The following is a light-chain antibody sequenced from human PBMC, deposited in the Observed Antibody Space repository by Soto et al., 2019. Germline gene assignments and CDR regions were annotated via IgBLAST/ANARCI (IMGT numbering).Light chain of an antibody. CDR1: SGDIGAYNY. V-gene: IGLV2-11*01. Sequence: QSVLTQPRSVSGSPGQSVTFSCTGTSGDIGAYNYVSWYQFHPGKAPKMIIYDVNKRPSGVPDRFSGSKSGNTASLTISGLQSEDEGDYYCSAYTARSTLVFGGGTKLTVL. CDR3: SAYTARSTLV. CDR2: DVN. J-gene: IGLJ3*02.